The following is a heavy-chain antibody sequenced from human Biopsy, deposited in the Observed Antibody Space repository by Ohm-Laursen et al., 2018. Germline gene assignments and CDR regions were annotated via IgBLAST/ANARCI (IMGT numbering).Heavy chain of an antibody. V-gene: IGHV4-61*01. CDR1: GASVTSGSYY. J-gene: IGHJ4*02. CDR3: ARESALAGDFDS. D-gene: IGHD6-19*01. Sequence: GTLSLTCSVSGASVTSGSYYWSWIRQPPGKGLEWLGYISNIGSTNYNPSLKSRVTISVDTSKNHFSLKLTSVTAADTAVYYCARESALAGDFDSWGQGTLVTVSS. CDR2: ISNIGST.